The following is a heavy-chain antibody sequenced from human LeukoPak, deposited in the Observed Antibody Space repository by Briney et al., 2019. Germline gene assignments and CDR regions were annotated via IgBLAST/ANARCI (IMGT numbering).Heavy chain of an antibody. Sequence: GAPLKISSKGSGYSFTSYWIGWLRQMPGKGLEWMGIIYPGNADTRYSPSFQGQVTISADKSISPAYLQRSSLKASDTAMYYCASKASGSYRGAFDYWGQGTLVTVSS. CDR1: GYSFTSYW. D-gene: IGHD1-26*01. CDR3: ASKASGSYRGAFDY. CDR2: IYPGNADT. V-gene: IGHV5-51*01. J-gene: IGHJ4*02.